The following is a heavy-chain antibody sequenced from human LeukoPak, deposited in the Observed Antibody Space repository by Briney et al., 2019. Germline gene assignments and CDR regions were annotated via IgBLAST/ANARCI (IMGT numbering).Heavy chain of an antibody. J-gene: IGHJ4*02. CDR1: GFTFSSYW. CDR3: ARSKFTYGDYDLSDY. Sequence: GGSLRLSCAASGFTFSSYWMHWVRQAPGKGLVWVSRINSDGSSTSYADSVKGRFTISRDNAKNTLYLQMNSLRAEDTAVYYCARSKFTYGDYDLSDYWGQGTLVTVSS. D-gene: IGHD4-17*01. V-gene: IGHV3-74*01. CDR2: INSDGSST.